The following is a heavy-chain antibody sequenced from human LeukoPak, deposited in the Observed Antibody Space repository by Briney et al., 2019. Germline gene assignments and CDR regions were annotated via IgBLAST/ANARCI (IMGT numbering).Heavy chain of an antibody. D-gene: IGHD3-16*01. CDR1: GESFSGYY. J-gene: IGHJ4*02. Sequence: PSETLSLTCAVYGESFSGYYWSWIRQPPGKGLEWIGEINHNGSTNYNPSLKSRVTISVDASKNQFSLKLSSVTAADTAVYYCATSGGTLGPTNYFAYWGQGTLVTVSS. V-gene: IGHV4-34*01. CDR2: INHNGST. CDR3: ATSGGTLGPTNYFAY.